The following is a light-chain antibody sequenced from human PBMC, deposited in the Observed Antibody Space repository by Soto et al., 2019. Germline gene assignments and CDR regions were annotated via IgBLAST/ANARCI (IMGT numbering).Light chain of an antibody. J-gene: IGKJ5*01. CDR3: QQRSNWRGT. Sequence: ENVLTQSPATLSLSPGERATLSCRASQSVSSNLAWYQQKPGQAPRLLIYGASIRATGIPDRFSGSGSGTDFTLTISSLEPEDFAVYYCQQRSNWRGTFGQGTRLEIK. CDR1: QSVSSN. V-gene: IGKV3-11*01. CDR2: GAS.